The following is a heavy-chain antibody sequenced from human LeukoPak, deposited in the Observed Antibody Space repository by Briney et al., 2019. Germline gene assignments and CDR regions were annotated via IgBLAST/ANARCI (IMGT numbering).Heavy chain of an antibody. CDR3: AHGGVGSSPLPY. Sequence: GASVKVSCKASGGTFSSYAISWVRQAPGQGLEWMGGIIPIFGTANYAQKFQGRVTITADESTSTAYMELSSLRSEDTAVYYCAHGGVGSSPLPYWGQGTLVTVSS. D-gene: IGHD6-6*01. CDR2: IIPIFGTA. CDR1: GGTFSSYA. V-gene: IGHV1-69*13. J-gene: IGHJ4*02.